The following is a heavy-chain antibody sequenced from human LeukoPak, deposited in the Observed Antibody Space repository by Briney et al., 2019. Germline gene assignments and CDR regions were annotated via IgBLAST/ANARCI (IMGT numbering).Heavy chain of an antibody. J-gene: IGHJ4*02. CDR2: ISSSSSYI. CDR1: GFTFSSYS. CDR3: AKMPPLYYYDSGD. D-gene: IGHD3-22*01. Sequence: GGSLRLSCAASGFTFSSYSMNWVRQAPGKGLEWVSSISSSSSYIYYADSVKGRFTISRDNAKNSLYLQMNSLRAEDTAVYYCAKMPPLYYYDSGDWGQGTLATVSS. V-gene: IGHV3-21*04.